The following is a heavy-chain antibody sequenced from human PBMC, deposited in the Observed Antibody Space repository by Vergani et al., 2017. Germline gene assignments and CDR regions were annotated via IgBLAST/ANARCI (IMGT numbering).Heavy chain of an antibody. CDR2: ISSSSSYI. CDR3: ARDGFGVVILYYYYGMDV. Sequence: EVQLVESGGGLVQPGGSLRLSCAASGFTFSSYSMNWVRQAPGKGLEWVSYISSSSSYIYYADSVKGRFTISRDNAKNSLYLQMNSLRAEDTAVYYCARDGFGVVILYYYYGMDVWGQGP. J-gene: IGHJ6*02. V-gene: IGHV3-21*05. CDR1: GFTFSSYS. D-gene: IGHD3-3*01.